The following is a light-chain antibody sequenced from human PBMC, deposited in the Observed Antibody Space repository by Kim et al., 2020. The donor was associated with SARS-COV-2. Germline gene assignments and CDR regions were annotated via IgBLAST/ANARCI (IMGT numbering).Light chain of an antibody. CDR1: QRVKTN. V-gene: IGKV3-11*01. CDR2: LAS. Sequence: APGERATLSCRASQRVKTNLAWYQQKPGQAPRLLIDLASNRATGIPARFSGSGSGTDFTLTISRLDPEDFAVYYCQQRNAWPLSFGGGTKVDIK. CDR3: QQRNAWPLS. J-gene: IGKJ4*01.